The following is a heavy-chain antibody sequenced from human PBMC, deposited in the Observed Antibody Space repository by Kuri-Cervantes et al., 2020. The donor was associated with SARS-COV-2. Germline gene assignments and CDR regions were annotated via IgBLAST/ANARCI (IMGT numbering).Heavy chain of an antibody. CDR3: ARARIGYSSSWYYFDY. D-gene: IGHD6-13*01. CDR1: GFPFSSYW. Sequence: GESLKISCASSGFPFSSYWMNWVHQAPGKGLEWVANIKQDGSEKYYVDSVKGRFTISRDNAKNSLYLQMNSLRAEDTAVYYCARARIGYSSSWYYFDYWGQGTLVTVSS. J-gene: IGHJ4*02. CDR2: IKQDGSEK. V-gene: IGHV3-7*01.